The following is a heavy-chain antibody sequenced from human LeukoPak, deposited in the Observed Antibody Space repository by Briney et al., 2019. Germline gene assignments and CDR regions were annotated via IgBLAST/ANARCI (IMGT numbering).Heavy chain of an antibody. CDR2: IYYSGST. J-gene: IGHJ4*02. CDR3: ARTRYYYGSRSYGAPYYFDY. V-gene: IGHV4-39*01. D-gene: IGHD3-10*01. Sequence: SETLSLTCTVSGGSISSNSYYWGWIHQPPGKGLEWIGSIYYSGSTYYNPSLKNRLTISVDTSKNQFSLKLSSVTAADTAVYYCARTRYYYGSRSYGAPYYFDYWGQGTLVTVSS. CDR1: GGSISSNSYY.